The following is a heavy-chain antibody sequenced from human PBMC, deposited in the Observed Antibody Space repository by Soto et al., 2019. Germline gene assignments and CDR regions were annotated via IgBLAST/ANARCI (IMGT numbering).Heavy chain of an antibody. Sequence: SETLSLTCSVSGSSIITSYYWGWIRQPPGKGLEWIGSAYYSGSTYYNPSLKSRVTIFVDTSKSQFSLILGSVTAADTAVYYCARHDWSRFYGMDVWGQGTTVTVSS. CDR2: AYYSGST. CDR1: GSSIITSYY. D-gene: IGHD2-21*01. V-gene: IGHV4-39*01. J-gene: IGHJ6*02. CDR3: ARHDWSRFYGMDV.